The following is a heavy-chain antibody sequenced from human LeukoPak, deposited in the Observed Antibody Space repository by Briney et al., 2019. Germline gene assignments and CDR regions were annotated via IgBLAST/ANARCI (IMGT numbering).Heavy chain of an antibody. CDR2: INHSGST. D-gene: IGHD2-2*01. CDR3: ARAEGYCSSTSCYTYYYYYGMDV. V-gene: IGHV4-34*01. CDR1: GGSFSGYY. Sequence: PSETLSLTCAVYGGSFSGYYWSWIRQPPGKGLEWIGEINHSGSTNYNPSLKSRVTISVDTSKNQFSLKLSSVTAADTAVYYCARAEGYCSSTSCYTYYYYYGMDVWGQGTTVTVSS. J-gene: IGHJ6*02.